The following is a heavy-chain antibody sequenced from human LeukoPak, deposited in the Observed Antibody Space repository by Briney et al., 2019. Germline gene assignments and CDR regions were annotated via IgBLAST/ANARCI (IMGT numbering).Heavy chain of an antibody. J-gene: IGHJ4*02. V-gene: IGHV3-23*01. CDR3: AKADSNYYDSSGYYYVGY. CDR1: GFTFSSYA. D-gene: IGHD3-22*01. Sequence: PGGSLRLSCAASGFTFSSYAMSWVRQAPGKGLEWVSAISGSGGSTYYADSVKGRFTISRDNSKNTLYLQMNSLRAEDTAVYYCAKADSNYYDSSGYYYVGYWGQGTLVTVSS. CDR2: ISGSGGST.